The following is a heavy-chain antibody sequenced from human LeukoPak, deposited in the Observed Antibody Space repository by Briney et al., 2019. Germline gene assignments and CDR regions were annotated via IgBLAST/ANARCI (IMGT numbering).Heavy chain of an antibody. J-gene: IGHJ6*02. Sequence: GRSLRLSCAASGFTFSSYAMHWVRQAPGKGLEWVAVISYDGSNKYYADSVKGRFTISRDNSKNTLYLQMNSLRAEDTAVYYCARGPPDSGSYFFYYGMDVWGQGTTVTVSS. CDR2: ISYDGSNK. D-gene: IGHD1-26*01. CDR3: ARGPPDSGSYFFYYGMDV. V-gene: IGHV3-30-3*01. CDR1: GFTFSSYA.